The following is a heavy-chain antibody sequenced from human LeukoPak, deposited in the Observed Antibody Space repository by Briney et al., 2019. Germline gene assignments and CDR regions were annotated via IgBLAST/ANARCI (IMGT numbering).Heavy chain of an antibody. CDR1: GGSISSYY. Sequence: SETLSLTCTVSGGSISSYYWSWIRQPPGKGLEWIGYIYYSGSTNYNPSLKSRVTISVDTSKNQFSLKLSSATAADTAVYYCARAVGVATIKGSWSWYFDLWGRGTLVTVSS. J-gene: IGHJ2*01. CDR3: ARAVGVATIKGSWSWYFDL. V-gene: IGHV4-59*01. D-gene: IGHD5-12*01. CDR2: IYYSGST.